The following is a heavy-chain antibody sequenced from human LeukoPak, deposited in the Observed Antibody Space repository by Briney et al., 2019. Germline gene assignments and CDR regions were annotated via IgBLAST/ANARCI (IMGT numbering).Heavy chain of an antibody. CDR3: ARDQGRWLQFEYYFDY. V-gene: IGHV1-2*02. Sequence: GSAVKVSCKASGYTFTGYYMHWVRQAPGPGLEWMGWINPNSGGTNYAQKFQGRVPMTRDTSISTGYVELSRLRSDDTAVYYCARDQGRWLQFEYYFDYWGQATLVTVSS. J-gene: IGHJ4*02. CDR2: INPNSGGT. D-gene: IGHD5-12*01. CDR1: GYTFTGYY.